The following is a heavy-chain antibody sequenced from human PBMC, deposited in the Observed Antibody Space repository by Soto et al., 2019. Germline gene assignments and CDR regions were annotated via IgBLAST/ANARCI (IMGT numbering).Heavy chain of an antibody. D-gene: IGHD4-4*01. J-gene: IGHJ6*03. CDR3: ARDSREDGYYYYYMDV. V-gene: IGHV4-39*01. CDR1: GGSISSSSYY. CDR2: IYYSGST. Sequence: SETLSLTCTVSGGSISSSSYYWGWIRQPPGKGLEWIGSIYYSGSTYYNPSLKSRVTISVDTSKNQFSLKLSSVTAADTAVYYCARDSREDGYYYYYMDVWGKGTTVTVSS.